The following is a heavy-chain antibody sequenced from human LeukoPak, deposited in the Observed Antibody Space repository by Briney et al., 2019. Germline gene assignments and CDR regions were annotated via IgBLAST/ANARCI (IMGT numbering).Heavy chain of an antibody. CDR1: GYTFTGYY. D-gene: IGHD3-22*01. CDR3: ARLRITMIVVVTGPFDAFDI. J-gene: IGHJ3*02. Sequence: GASVKVSCKASGYTFTGYYMHWVRQAPGQGLEWMGWISAYNGNTNYAQKLQGRVTMTTDTSTSTAYMELRSLRSDDTAVYYCARLRITMIVVVTGPFDAFDIWGQGTMVTVSS. CDR2: ISAYNGNT. V-gene: IGHV1-18*04.